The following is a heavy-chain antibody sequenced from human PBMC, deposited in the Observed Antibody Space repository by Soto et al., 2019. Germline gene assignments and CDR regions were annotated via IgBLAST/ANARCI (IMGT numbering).Heavy chain of an antibody. CDR3: ARGSPDRSGDPYYFDF. D-gene: IGHD3-22*01. CDR2: ISTDNGDT. CDR1: GYIFTNYG. Sequence: QVQLVQSGVQLKKPGTSVKVSCKASGYIFTNYGISWVRQAPGQGLEWMAWISTDNGDTNYAQKVQGRLTMSTDTSTNTAYMEMRGLRSDDTAVYYCARGSPDRSGDPYYFDFWGQGTLVTVSS. J-gene: IGHJ4*02. V-gene: IGHV1-18*01.